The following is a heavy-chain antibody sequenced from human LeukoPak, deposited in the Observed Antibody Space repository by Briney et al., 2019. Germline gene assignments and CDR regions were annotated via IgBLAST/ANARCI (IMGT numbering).Heavy chain of an antibody. CDR2: IYYSGST. V-gene: IGHV4-31*03. CDR1: GGSISSGGYY. Sequence: SQTLSLTCTVSGGSISSGGYYWSWIRQHPGKGLEWIGYIYYSGSTYYSPSLKSRVTISVDTSKNQFSLKLSSVTAADTAVYYCARGYQLLVGWFDPWGQGTLVTVSS. D-gene: IGHD2-2*01. CDR3: ARGYQLLVGWFDP. J-gene: IGHJ5*02.